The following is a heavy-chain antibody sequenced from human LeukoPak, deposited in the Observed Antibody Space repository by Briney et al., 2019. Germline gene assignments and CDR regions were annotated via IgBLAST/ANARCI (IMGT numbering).Heavy chain of an antibody. V-gene: IGHV3-30-3*01. D-gene: IGHD1-26*01. Sequence: GGSLRLSCAASGFTFSSYAMHWVRQAPGKGLEWVAVISYDGSNKYYADSVKGRFTISRDNSKNTLYLQTNSLRAEDTAVYYCARDSGGPGWDYGMDVWGQGTTVTVSS. CDR2: ISYDGSNK. CDR1: GFTFSSYA. CDR3: ARDSGGPGWDYGMDV. J-gene: IGHJ6*02.